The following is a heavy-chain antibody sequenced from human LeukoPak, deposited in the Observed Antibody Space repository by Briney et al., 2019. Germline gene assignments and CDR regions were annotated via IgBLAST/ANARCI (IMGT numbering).Heavy chain of an antibody. V-gene: IGHV3-11*04. CDR3: ARGGSYSCLDY. J-gene: IGHJ4*02. D-gene: IGHD3-10*01. CDR2: ISNSDGTT. CDR1: GYSISSGYY. Sequence: LSLTCTVSGYSISSGYYWGWSRQAPGEGLEWVAYISNSDGTTYYADFVRGRFTISRDNAKKSLYLQMNSLRVEDTAVYYCARGGSYSCLDYWGQGTLVTVSS.